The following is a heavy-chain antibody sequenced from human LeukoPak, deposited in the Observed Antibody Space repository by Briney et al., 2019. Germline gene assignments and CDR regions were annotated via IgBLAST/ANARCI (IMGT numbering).Heavy chain of an antibody. CDR3: ARSYSSSCVDY. CDR1: GFTFSSYS. CDR2: ISSCSSTI. D-gene: IGHD6-13*01. V-gene: IGHV3-48*04. Sequence: GGSLRLSCAASGFTFSSYSMNWVRKAPGKGLEWVSYISSCSSTIYYADPVKGRFTISRDNAKNSLYLQMNSLRAEDTAVYSCARSYSSSCVDYWGQGTPVT. J-gene: IGHJ4*02.